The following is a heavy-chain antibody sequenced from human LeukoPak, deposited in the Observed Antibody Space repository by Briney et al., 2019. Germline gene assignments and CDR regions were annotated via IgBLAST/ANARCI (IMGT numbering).Heavy chain of an antibody. Sequence: GGSLRLSCAASGFTFSSYWMSWVRQAPGKGLEWMANIKQDGSEKYYVDSVKGRFTISRDNAKNSLYLQMNSLRAEDTAVYYCARVRGLCSTSCFGKNWFDPWGQGTLVIVSS. V-gene: IGHV3-7*01. D-gene: IGHD2-2*01. CDR1: GFTFSSYW. J-gene: IGHJ5*02. CDR2: IKQDGSEK. CDR3: ARVRGLCSTSCFGKNWFDP.